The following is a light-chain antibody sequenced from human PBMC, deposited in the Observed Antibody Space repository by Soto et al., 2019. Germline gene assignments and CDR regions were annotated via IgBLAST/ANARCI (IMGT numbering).Light chain of an antibody. J-gene: IGLJ2*01. CDR1: SIDIGAYNF. Sequence: QSALTQPASVSGSPGQSITISCTGTSIDIGAYNFVSWYQQHPGKAPKLMLYDVNIRPSGVSNRFSGSKSGNTASLTISGLQAEDEADYYCTSWTTSTTMIFGGVTKVTVL. V-gene: IGLV2-14*03. CDR2: DVN. CDR3: TSWTTSTTMI.